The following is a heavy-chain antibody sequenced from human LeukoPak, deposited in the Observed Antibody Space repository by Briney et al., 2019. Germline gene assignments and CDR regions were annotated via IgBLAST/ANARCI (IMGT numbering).Heavy chain of an antibody. Sequence: PSETLSLTCTVSGGSISSSSYYWGWIRQPPGKGLEWIGSIYYSGSTYYNPSLKSRVTISVDTSKNQFSLKLSSVTAADTAVYNCARGVVIAAAGTGGTGAFDIWGQGTMVTVSS. CDR3: ARGVVIAAAGTGGTGAFDI. V-gene: IGHV4-39*07. J-gene: IGHJ3*02. D-gene: IGHD6-13*01. CDR2: IYYSGST. CDR1: GGSISSSSYY.